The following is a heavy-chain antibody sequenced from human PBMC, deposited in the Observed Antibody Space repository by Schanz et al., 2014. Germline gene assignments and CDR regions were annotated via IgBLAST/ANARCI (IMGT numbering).Heavy chain of an antibody. V-gene: IGHV3-23*01. CDR2: ISPTGSST. CDR1: GFGFTTYA. J-gene: IGHJ4*02. CDR3: ARDSGSSSWYRSDY. D-gene: IGHD6-13*01. Sequence: EAQLLESGGGLVQPGGSLRLSCVASGFGFTTYAITWVRQAPGKGLEWVSNISPTGSSTYYADSVKGRCAISRDNAKNCLYLQMNSLRAEDTALYYCARDSGSSSWYRSDYWGQGTLVTVSS.